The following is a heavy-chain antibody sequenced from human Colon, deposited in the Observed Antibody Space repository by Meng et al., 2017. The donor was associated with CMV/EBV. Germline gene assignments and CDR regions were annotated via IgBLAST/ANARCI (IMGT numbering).Heavy chain of an antibody. J-gene: IGHJ4*02. CDR1: GVTFRTYS. Sequence: CVASGVTFRTYSKDWVRQAPGKGLGWVASISSASTYRYYTDSVRGRFTISRDNANNSLYLQMSSLRPDDTAVYYCARETYASGSYPQYWGRGTLVTVSS. D-gene: IGHD3-10*01. V-gene: IGHV3-21*01. CDR2: ISSASTYR. CDR3: ARETYASGSYPQY.